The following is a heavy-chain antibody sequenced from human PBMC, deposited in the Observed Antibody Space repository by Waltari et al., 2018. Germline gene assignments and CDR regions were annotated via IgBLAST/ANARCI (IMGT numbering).Heavy chain of an antibody. CDR1: GFTFSSYG. CDR2: IISSSSNI. Sequence: EVQLVESGGGLVQPGGSLRLSCAASGFTFSSYGMNWVRQAPGKGLEWVSYIISSSSNIYYADSVKGRFTISRDNAKRSLYLQMNSLRAEDTAVYYCASGSYSYGLGYWGQGTLVTVSS. D-gene: IGHD5-18*01. J-gene: IGHJ4*02. V-gene: IGHV3-48*01. CDR3: ASGSYSYGLGY.